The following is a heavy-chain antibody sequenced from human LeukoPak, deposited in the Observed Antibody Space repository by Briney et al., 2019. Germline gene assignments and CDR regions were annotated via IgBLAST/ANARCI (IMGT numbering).Heavy chain of an antibody. CDR1: GGSIRGYY. J-gene: IGHJ4*02. V-gene: IGHV4-34*01. CDR3: ASPLRGYYGAAKGV. Sequence: PSETLSLTCAVQGGSIRGYYWTWIRQSPGKGLEFIAEINDGGRTNYNPSLESRVTISIDTPKNQFSLNVTSVTAADTAVYYCASPLRGYYGAAKGVWSQGTLVTVSS. D-gene: IGHD3-3*01. CDR2: INDGGRT.